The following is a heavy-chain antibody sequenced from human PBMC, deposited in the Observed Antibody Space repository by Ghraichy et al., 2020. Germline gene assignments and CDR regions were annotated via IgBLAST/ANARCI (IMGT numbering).Heavy chain of an antibody. CDR3: ARDLRHRWELPNYFDY. V-gene: IGHV1-69*13. J-gene: IGHJ4*02. D-gene: IGHD1-26*01. Sequence: SVKVSCKASGGTFSSYAISWVRQAPGQGLEWMGGIIPIFGTANYAQKFQGRVTITADESTSTAYMELSSLRSEDTAVYYCARDLRHRWELPNYFDYWGQGTLVTVSS. CDR2: IIPIFGTA. CDR1: GGTFSSYA.